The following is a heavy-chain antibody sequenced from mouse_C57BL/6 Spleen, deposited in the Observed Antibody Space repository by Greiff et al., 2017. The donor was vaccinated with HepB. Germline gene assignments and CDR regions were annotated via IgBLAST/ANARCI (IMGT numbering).Heavy chain of an antibody. J-gene: IGHJ1*03. CDR1: GFTFSDYY. Sequence: EVMLVESEGGLVQPGSSMKLSCTASGFTFSDYYMAWVRQVPEKGLEWVANINYDGSSTYYLDSLKSRFIISRDNAKNILYLQMSSLKSEDTATYYCAREDVYYGSSTWYFDVWGTGTTVTVSS. CDR2: INYDGSST. V-gene: IGHV5-16*01. D-gene: IGHD1-1*01. CDR3: AREDVYYGSSTWYFDV.